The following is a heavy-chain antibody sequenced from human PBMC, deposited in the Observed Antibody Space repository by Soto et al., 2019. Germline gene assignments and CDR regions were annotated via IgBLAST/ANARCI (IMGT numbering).Heavy chain of an antibody. CDR3: ASPGRTTVTNNSYYYGMDV. Sequence: QVQLVQSGAEVKKPGSSVKVSCKASGGTFSSYAISWVRQAPGQGLEWMGGIIPIFGTANYAQKFQGRVTITADESTSPASMGLSSLRSEDTAVYYWASPGRTTVTNNSYYYGMDVWGQGTTVTVSS. CDR2: IIPIFGTA. D-gene: IGHD4-17*01. J-gene: IGHJ6*02. CDR1: GGTFSSYA. V-gene: IGHV1-69*01.